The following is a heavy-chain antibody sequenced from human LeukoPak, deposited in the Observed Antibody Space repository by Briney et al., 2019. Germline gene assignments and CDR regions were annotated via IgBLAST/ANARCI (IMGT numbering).Heavy chain of an antibody. J-gene: IGHJ4*02. CDR3: AKEEYCSGGSCYAQGSFDY. V-gene: IGHV3-9*01. D-gene: IGHD2-15*01. Sequence: PGGSLRLSCAASGFTFDDYAMHWVRHAPGKGLEWVSGISWNSGSIGYADSVKGRFTISRDNAKNSLYLQMNSLRAEDTALYYCAKEEYCSGGSCYAQGSFDYWGQGTLVTVSS. CDR1: GFTFDDYA. CDR2: ISWNSGSI.